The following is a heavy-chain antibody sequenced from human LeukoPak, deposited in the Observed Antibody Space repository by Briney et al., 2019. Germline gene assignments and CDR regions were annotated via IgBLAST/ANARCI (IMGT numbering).Heavy chain of an antibody. V-gene: IGHV3-11*06. CDR3: ARDRVLRYFDWRWFDP. D-gene: IGHD3-9*01. CDR2: ISSSSSYT. Sequence: GGSLRHSCAASGFTFSDYYMSWIRQAPGKGQEWVSYISSSSSYTNYADSVKGRFTISRDNAKNSLYLQMNSLRAEDTAVYYCARDRVLRYFDWRWFDPWGQGALVTVSS. CDR1: GFTFSDYY. J-gene: IGHJ5*02.